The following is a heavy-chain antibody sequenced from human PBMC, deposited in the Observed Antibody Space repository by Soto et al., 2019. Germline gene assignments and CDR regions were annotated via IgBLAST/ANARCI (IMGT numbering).Heavy chain of an antibody. CDR2: LYSSGTT. CDR1: GFSVTNSY. D-gene: IGHD5-18*01. Sequence: PWGSLRLSCTVSGFSVTNSYINWVRQAPGKGLEWVSILYSSGTTYYADSVRGRFTVSRDDSKNTLFLHMNSLRADDTAVYYCARDWSKFSYNYPYYYAMDAWGQGTTVTVSS. J-gene: IGHJ6*02. CDR3: ARDWSKFSYNYPYYYAMDA. V-gene: IGHV3-53*01.